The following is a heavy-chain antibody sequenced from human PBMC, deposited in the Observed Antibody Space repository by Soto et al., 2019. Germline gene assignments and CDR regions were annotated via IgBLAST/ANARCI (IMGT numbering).Heavy chain of an antibody. CDR2: IYTSGTT. J-gene: IGHJ6*02. CDR3: AREGASGFGMDV. V-gene: IGHV4-4*07. D-gene: IGHD1-26*01. Sequence: RSLTCNVSGGSIRSYYWSWIRQPAGKALEWIGRIYTSGTTNYNPSLKSRATILVDTSKNQFSLKLSSVTAADTAVYYCAREGASGFGMDVWGQGTTVTVSS. CDR1: GGSIRSYY.